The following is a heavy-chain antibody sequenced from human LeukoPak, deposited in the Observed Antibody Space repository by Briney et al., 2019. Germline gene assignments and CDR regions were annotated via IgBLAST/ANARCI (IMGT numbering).Heavy chain of an antibody. CDR3: ARETVAGTFDY. V-gene: IGHV3-11*01. CDR1: GFTFTEYY. Sequence: PGGSLRLSCAASGFTFTEYYMSWIRQTPGKGLEWVSDISSSGDILSYADSIQGRFTISRDNAKNSLYLQMNSLRPDDTAVYYCARETVAGTFDYWGQGTLVTASS. CDR2: ISSSGDIL. J-gene: IGHJ4*02. D-gene: IGHD6-19*01.